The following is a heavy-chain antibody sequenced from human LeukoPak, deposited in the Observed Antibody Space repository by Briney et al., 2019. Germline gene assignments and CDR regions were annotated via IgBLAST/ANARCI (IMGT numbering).Heavy chain of an antibody. Sequence: GGSLRLSCAASGFTFSNAWMNWVRQAPGKGLEWVGRIKSKNVGGTTDYAAPVKGRFTISRDDSKSTLYLQTNSLKIEDTAVYYCTTDEDWNYARKDVWGQGATVIVSS. CDR1: GFTFSNAW. D-gene: IGHD1-7*01. V-gene: IGHV3-15*01. J-gene: IGHJ6*02. CDR3: TTDEDWNYARKDV. CDR2: IKSKNVGGTT.